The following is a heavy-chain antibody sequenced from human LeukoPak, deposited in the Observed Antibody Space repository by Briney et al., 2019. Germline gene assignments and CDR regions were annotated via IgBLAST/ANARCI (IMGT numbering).Heavy chain of an antibody. J-gene: IGHJ4*02. V-gene: IGHV3-48*04. CDR1: GFSFSACN. D-gene: IGHD3-10*01. Sequence: PGGSLRLSCAASGFSFSACNMNWVRQAPGEGLEWISYIGGSTTTIYYADSVKGRFTISRDNAKNSLYLQMNSLRAEDTAVYYCARESGLLWFGELLFTPDYWGQGTLVTVSS. CDR2: IGGSTTTI. CDR3: ARESGLLWFGELLFTPDY.